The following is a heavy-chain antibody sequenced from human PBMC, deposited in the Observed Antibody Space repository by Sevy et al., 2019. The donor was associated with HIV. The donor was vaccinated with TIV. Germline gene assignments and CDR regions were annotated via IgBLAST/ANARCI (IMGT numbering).Heavy chain of an antibody. D-gene: IGHD3-16*02. V-gene: IGHV3-21*01. CDR2: ISSSSSYI. CDR3: AREMMITFGGVIAPLGY. J-gene: IGHJ4*02. Sequence: GGSLRLSCAASGFTFSSYSMNWVRQAPGKGLEWVSSISSSSSYIYYADSVKGRFTISRDNAKNSLYLQMNSLRAADTAVYYCAREMMITFGGVIAPLGYWGQGTLVTVSS. CDR1: GFTFSSYS.